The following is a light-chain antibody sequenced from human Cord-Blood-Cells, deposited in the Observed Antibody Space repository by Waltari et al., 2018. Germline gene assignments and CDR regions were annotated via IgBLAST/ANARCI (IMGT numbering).Light chain of an antibody. CDR3: SSYTSSSTRV. CDR1: SSAVGGYNY. CDR2: DVR. J-gene: IGLJ3*02. Sequence: QSALTQPASVSGSPGPSITISCTGTSSAVGGYNYVSWYQQHPGKAPKLMIYDVRNRPSGVSNRFSGSKSGNTASLTISGLQAEDEADYYCSSYTSSSTRVFGGGTKLTVL. V-gene: IGLV2-14*01.